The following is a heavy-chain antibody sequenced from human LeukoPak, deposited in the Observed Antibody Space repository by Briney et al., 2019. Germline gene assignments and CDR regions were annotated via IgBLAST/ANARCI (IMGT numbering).Heavy chain of an antibody. CDR3: ARSDQWLVPFDY. D-gene: IGHD6-19*01. Sequence: SETLSLTCTVSGGSISSYYWSWIRQPPGKGLEWIGYIYYGGSTNYNPSLKSRVTISVDTSKNQFSLKLSSVTAADTAVYYCARSDQWLVPFDYWGQGTLVTVSS. V-gene: IGHV4-59*01. CDR1: GGSISSYY. CDR2: IYYGGST. J-gene: IGHJ4*02.